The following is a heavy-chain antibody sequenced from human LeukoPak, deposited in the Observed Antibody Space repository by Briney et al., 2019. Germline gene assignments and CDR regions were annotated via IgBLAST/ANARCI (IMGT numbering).Heavy chain of an antibody. J-gene: IGHJ4*02. V-gene: IGHV1-69*04. D-gene: IGHD2-15*01. CDR2: IIPILGIA. CDR1: GGTFSSYA. Sequence: SVKVSCKASGGTFSSYAISWVRQAPGQGLEWMGRIIPILGIANYAQKFQGRVTITADKSTSTAYMELSSLRSEDTAVYYCAREPPYCSGGSCYLDYWGQGTLVTVSS. CDR3: AREPPYCSGGSCYLDY.